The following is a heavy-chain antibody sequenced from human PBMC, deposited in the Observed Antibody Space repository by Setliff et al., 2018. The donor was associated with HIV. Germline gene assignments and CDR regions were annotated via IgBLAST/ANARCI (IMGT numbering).Heavy chain of an antibody. CDR2: ISAYNGNT. CDR3: ARGLGSSSWYVDVDAFDI. Sequence: ASVKVSCKASGYTFTSYGISWVRQAPGQGLEWMGWISAYNGNTNYAQKLQGRVTMTTDTSTSTAYMELRSLRSDDTAVYYCARGLGSSSWYVDVDAFDIWGQGTMVTGSS. V-gene: IGHV1-18*01. D-gene: IGHD6-13*01. CDR1: GYTFTSYG. J-gene: IGHJ3*02.